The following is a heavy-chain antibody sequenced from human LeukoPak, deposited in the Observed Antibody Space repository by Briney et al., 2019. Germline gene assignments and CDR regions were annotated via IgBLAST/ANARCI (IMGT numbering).Heavy chain of an antibody. D-gene: IGHD3-10*01. V-gene: IGHV3-15*01. CDR3: TRYRGYYGSGYFDY. Sequence: GGSLRLSCAASGFTFSNAWMSWVRQAPGKGLEWVGRIKSKTDGGTTDYAAPVKGRFTISRDDSKNTLYLQMNSLKTEDTAVYYCTRYRGYYGSGYFDYWGQGTLVTVSS. CDR2: IKSKTDGGTT. J-gene: IGHJ4*02. CDR1: GFTFSNAW.